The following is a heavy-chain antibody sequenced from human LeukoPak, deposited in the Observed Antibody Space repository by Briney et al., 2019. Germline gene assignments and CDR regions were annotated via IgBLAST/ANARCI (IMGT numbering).Heavy chain of an antibody. CDR2: MNPNSGNT. J-gene: IGHJ4*02. D-gene: IGHD2-15*01. CDR3: ARRHGRCSDGSCYYPDY. V-gene: IGHV1-8*01. Sequence: ASVKVSCKASGYTFTSYDINGGRQATGQGLEWMGWMNPNSGNTGYAQKFQGRVTMTRNSSITTAYMELSSLRSEDTAVYYCARRHGRCSDGSCYYPDYWGQGTLVTVSS. CDR1: GYTFTSYD.